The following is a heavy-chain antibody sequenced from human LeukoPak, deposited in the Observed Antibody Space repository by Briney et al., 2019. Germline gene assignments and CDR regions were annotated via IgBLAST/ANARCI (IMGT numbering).Heavy chain of an antibody. CDR3: ASAGVELPDWYFDL. Sequence: PGGSLRLSXAASGFTFSSYSMNWVSQAPGKGLEWVSSISSSSSYIYYADSVKGRFTISRDNAKNSLYLQMNSLRAEDTAVYYCASAGVELPDWYFDLWGRGTLVTVSS. D-gene: IGHD1-26*01. CDR2: ISSSSSYI. J-gene: IGHJ2*01. CDR1: GFTFSSYS. V-gene: IGHV3-21*01.